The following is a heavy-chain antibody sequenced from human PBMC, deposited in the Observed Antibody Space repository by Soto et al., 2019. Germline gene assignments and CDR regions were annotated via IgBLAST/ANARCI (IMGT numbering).Heavy chain of an antibody. CDR2: VKFDGSAE. CDR1: GFSLSSHS. CDR3: ARLVNDVTTYDV. V-gene: IGHV3-7*01. J-gene: IGHJ4*02. Sequence: EVYLVESGGGLVQRGGSLRVSCAAFGFSLSSHSMSWVRQARGKGLEWVASVKFDGSAEFYLDSVKGRFTISRDHAENILSLQMDNLRDEETAVYYCARLVNDVTTYDVWGQGTLVTVSS. D-gene: IGHD3-22*01.